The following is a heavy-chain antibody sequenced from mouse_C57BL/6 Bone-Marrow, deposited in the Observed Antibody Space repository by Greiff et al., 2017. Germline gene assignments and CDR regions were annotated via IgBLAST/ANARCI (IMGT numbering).Heavy chain of an antibody. CDR3: ARGGYYGNFDY. D-gene: IGHD2-1*01. Sequence: VQLQQSGPELVKPGASVKISCKASGYTFTDYYMNWVKQSHGKSLEWIGDINPNNGGTSYNQKFKGKATLTVDKSSSTSYLVLRSLTSEYSAVYCCARGGYYGNFDYWGQGTTLTVSS. V-gene: IGHV1-26*01. CDR2: INPNNGGT. CDR1: GYTFTDYY. J-gene: IGHJ2*01.